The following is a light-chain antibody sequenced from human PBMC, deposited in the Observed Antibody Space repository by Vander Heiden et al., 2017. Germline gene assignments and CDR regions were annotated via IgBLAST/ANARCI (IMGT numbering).Light chain of an antibody. CDR3: GTWDSSLSVSVV. Sequence: QSVLTQPPSLSAAPAQQVTISCSGSSSNIGKNYVSWYQQLPGTAPKLLIYDNTKRPTGIPDRFSGSKSGTSATLGITGLLPGDEAEYYCGTWDSSLSVSVVFGGGTKLTVL. CDR2: DNT. J-gene: IGLJ2*01. CDR1: SSNIGKNY. V-gene: IGLV1-51*01.